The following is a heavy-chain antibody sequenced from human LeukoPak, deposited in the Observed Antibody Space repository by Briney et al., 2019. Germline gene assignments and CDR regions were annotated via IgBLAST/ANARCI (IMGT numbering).Heavy chain of an antibody. V-gene: IGHV4-59*01. D-gene: IGHD3-22*01. CDR1: GGSISSYY. Sequence: PETLSLTCTVSGGSISSYYWSWIRQPPGKGLEWIGYIYYSGSTNYNPSLKSRVTISVDTSKNQFSLKLSSVTAADTAVYYCARDGAIRLIDSSGYFDYWGQGTLVTVSS. CDR3: ARDGAIRLIDSSGYFDY. J-gene: IGHJ4*02. CDR2: IYYSGST.